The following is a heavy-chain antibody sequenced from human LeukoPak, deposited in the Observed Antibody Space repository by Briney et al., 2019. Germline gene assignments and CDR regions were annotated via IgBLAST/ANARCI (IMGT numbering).Heavy chain of an antibody. V-gene: IGHV1-24*01. D-gene: IGHD6-19*01. CDR2: FDPEDGET. CDR1: GYTLTELS. J-gene: IGHJ4*02. Sequence: ASVKVSCKVSGYTLTELSMHWVRQAPGKGLEWMGGFDPEDGETIYAQKFQGRVTMTEDTSTDTAYMELSSLRAEDTAVYYCAKDLYTPGIAVTRFDYWGQGTLVTVSS. CDR3: AKDLYTPGIAVTRFDY.